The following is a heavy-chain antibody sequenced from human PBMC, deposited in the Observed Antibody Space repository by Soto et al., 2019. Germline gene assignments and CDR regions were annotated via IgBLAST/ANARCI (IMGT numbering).Heavy chain of an antibody. J-gene: IGHJ2*01. CDR1: GGSISSGDYY. CDR3: ARDREDVLLWFGEFGRESHPGWYFDL. CDR2: IYYSGST. Sequence: QVQLQESGPGLVKPSQTLSLTCTVSGGSISSGDYYWSWIRQPPGKGLEWIGYIYYSGSTYYNPSLKSRVTISVDTSKNQFSLKLSSVTAADTAVYYCARDREDVLLWFGEFGRESHPGWYFDLWGRGTLVTVSS. V-gene: IGHV4-30-4*01. D-gene: IGHD3-10*01.